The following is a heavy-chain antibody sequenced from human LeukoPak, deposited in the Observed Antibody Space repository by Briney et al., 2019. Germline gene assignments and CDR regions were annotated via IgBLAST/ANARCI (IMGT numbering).Heavy chain of an antibody. CDR3: AREGRYYYDSSGYYYRGGNWFDP. CDR2: INPNSGGT. D-gene: IGHD3-22*01. Sequence: GASVKVSCKASGYTFTGYYMHWVRQAPGQGLEWMGWINPNSGGTNYAQKFQGRVTMTRDTPISTAYMELSRLRSDDTAVYYCAREGRYYYDSSGYYYRGGNWFDPWGQGTLITVSS. CDR1: GYTFTGYY. J-gene: IGHJ5*02. V-gene: IGHV1-2*02.